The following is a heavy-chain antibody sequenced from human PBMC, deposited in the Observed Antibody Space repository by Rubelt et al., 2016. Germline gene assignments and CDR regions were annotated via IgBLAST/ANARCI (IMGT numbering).Heavy chain of an antibody. CDR2: IDWDDDK. D-gene: IGHD3-22*01. CDR3: ARILLPDYYDSSGGMDV. J-gene: IGHJ6*02. Sequence: QVTLRESGPALVKPTQTLTLTCTFSGFSLGTSGMCVSWICQPPGKALEWLARIDWDDDKDYSTSLKTRLTISKETSKNQVVRTMTNTDPVDTATYYYARILLPDYYDSSGGMDVWGQGTTVTVSS. V-gene: IGHV2-70*15. CDR1: GFSLGTSGMC.